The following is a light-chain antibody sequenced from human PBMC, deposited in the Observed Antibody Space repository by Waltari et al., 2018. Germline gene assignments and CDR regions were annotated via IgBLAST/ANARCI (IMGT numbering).Light chain of an antibody. Sequence: QSPSSLSAFVGDRVIMTCQASQDISNYLNWYQQKPGKAPKLLIRDASNLETGVPTRFSGSQSRTDFTLTISSLQPEDVGTYYCQRYDNLPIFAFGPGTKVEIK. CDR1: QDISNY. J-gene: IGKJ3*01. CDR3: QRYDNLPIFA. CDR2: DAS. V-gene: IGKV1-33*01.